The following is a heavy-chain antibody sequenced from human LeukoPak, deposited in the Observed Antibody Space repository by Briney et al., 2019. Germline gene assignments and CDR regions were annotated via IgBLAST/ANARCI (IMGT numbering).Heavy chain of an antibody. Sequence: GGSLRLSCAASGFTFNDNDMRWIRQAPGKGLEWVSYISNSGSYTNYPDSVKGRFTISRDSSTNTLYLQMNSLRAEDTALYYCAKDVPHSGWKGFDSWGQGTLVTVSS. CDR3: AKDVPHSGWKGFDS. J-gene: IGHJ4*02. V-gene: IGHV3-11*05. D-gene: IGHD6-19*01. CDR1: GFTFNDND. CDR2: ISNSGSYT.